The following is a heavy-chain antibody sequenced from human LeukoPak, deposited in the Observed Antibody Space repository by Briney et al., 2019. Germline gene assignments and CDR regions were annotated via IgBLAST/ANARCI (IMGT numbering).Heavy chain of an antibody. Sequence: KPSETLSLTCAVYGGSFSGYYWSWIRQPPGKGLEWIGEINHSGSTNYNPSLKSRVTISVDTSKNQFSLKLSSVTAADTAVYYCASLKPTDSRAILCSGGSCYSYGMDVWGQGTTVTVSS. CDR2: INHSGST. D-gene: IGHD2-15*01. CDR3: ASLKPTDSRAILCSGGSCYSYGMDV. V-gene: IGHV4-34*01. J-gene: IGHJ6*02. CDR1: GGSFSGYY.